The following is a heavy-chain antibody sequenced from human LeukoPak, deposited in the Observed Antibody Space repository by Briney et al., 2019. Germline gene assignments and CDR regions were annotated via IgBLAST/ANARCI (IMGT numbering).Heavy chain of an antibody. V-gene: IGHV3-21*01. J-gene: IGHJ5*02. Sequence: PGGSLRLSCAASGFTFSRYSINWVRQAPGRGLEWVSSITSSSSYIYYADSVKGRFTISRDNSKNTLYLQMNSLRAEDTAVYYCAKDQNSNYRPGDPWGQGTLVTVSS. CDR3: AKDQNSNYRPGDP. D-gene: IGHD4-11*01. CDR2: ITSSSSYI. CDR1: GFTFSRYS.